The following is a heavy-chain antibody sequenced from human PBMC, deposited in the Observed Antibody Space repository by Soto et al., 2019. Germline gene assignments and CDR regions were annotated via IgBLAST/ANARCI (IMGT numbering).Heavy chain of an antibody. CDR1: GFTFSSYA. CDR3: AREIAARPSTGYYYGMDV. D-gene: IGHD6-6*01. CDR2: ISYDGSKK. J-gene: IGHJ6*02. Sequence: GGSLRLSCAASGFTFSSYAMHWVRQAPGKGLEWVAVISYDGSKKYYADSMKGRFTISRDNSKNTVYLQMNSLRAEDTAVYYCAREIAARPSTGYYYGMDVWGQGTTVTVSS. V-gene: IGHV3-30-3*01.